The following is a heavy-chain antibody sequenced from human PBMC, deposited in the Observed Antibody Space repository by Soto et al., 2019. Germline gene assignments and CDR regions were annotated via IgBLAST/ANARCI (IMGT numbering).Heavy chain of an antibody. J-gene: IGHJ4*02. D-gene: IGHD6-6*01. V-gene: IGHV3-48*01. CDR1: GFIFSTYS. Sequence: GGSLRLSCAASGFIFSTYSMNWVRQAPGKGLEWVSYISGRTNTIFYADSVKGRFTISRDNAKNSLYLQMNSLRAEDTAVYYCARDRAYSSSPIDYWGQGTLVTVSS. CDR2: ISGRTNTI. CDR3: ARDRAYSSSPIDY.